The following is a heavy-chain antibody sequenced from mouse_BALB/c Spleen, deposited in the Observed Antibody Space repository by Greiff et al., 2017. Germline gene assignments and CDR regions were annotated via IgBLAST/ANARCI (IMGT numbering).Heavy chain of an antibody. J-gene: IGHJ4*01. CDR2: INSNGGST. Sequence: DVKLVESGGGLVKLGGSLKLSCAASGFTFSSYYMSWVRQTPEKRLELVAAINSNGGSTYYPDTVKGRFTISRDNAKNTLYLQMSSLKSEDTALYYCARGGPYYGNYVFYAMDYWGQGTSVTVSS. CDR3: ARGGPYYGNYVFYAMDY. V-gene: IGHV5-6-2*01. CDR1: GFTFSSYY. D-gene: IGHD2-10*01.